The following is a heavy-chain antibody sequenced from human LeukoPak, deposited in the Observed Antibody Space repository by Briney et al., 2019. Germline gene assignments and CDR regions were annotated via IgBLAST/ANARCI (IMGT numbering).Heavy chain of an antibody. V-gene: IGHV3-21*01. D-gene: IGHD6-19*01. Sequence: PGGSLRLSCAASGVTFNSHGMSWVRQSPGKGLEWVATISGSGYNTYYADSVRGRFTISRDNAKNSLYLQMNSLRAEDTAIYYCAREDSSGLDYWGQGTLVTVSS. CDR2: ISGSGYNT. J-gene: IGHJ4*02. CDR1: GVTFNSHG. CDR3: AREDSSGLDY.